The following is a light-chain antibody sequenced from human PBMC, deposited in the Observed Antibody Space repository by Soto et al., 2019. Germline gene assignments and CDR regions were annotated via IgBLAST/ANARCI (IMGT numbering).Light chain of an antibody. Sequence: EIVLTQSPGTLSLSPGERATLSCRASQSVSNSYLAWYQHKPGQAPRLLIYGASSRATGIPDRFSGSGSGTDFTLSISRLEPEDLAVYYCQQYGSSPFTFGPGTKVDIK. V-gene: IGKV3-20*01. CDR1: QSVSNSY. CDR3: QQYGSSPFT. CDR2: GAS. J-gene: IGKJ3*01.